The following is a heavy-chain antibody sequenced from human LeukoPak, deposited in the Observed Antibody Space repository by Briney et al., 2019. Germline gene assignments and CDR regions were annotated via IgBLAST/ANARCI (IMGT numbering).Heavy chain of an antibody. Sequence: GESLRLSCAASGFTFRSYAMHWVRQAPGKGLEWVAVISYDGSNKYYADSVKGRFSISRDNSKNTLNLQMNSLRAEDTAVYYCARELEAFDIWGQGTMVTVSS. CDR2: ISYDGSNK. V-gene: IGHV3-30-3*01. D-gene: IGHD1-1*01. CDR3: ARELEAFDI. CDR1: GFTFRSYA. J-gene: IGHJ3*02.